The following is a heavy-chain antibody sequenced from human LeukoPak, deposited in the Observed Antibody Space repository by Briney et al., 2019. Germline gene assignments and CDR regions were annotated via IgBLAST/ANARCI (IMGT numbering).Heavy chain of an antibody. J-gene: IGHJ6*02. Sequence: ASVKVSCKAFGDTFTNYYLHWVRRAPGQGFQWMGLINPRGGPIYAQRFHDRVTMTRDTSTGTVQMELSSLRPEDTAVYYCAREDVDAYNGLDVWGQGTTVTVS. CDR2: INPRGGP. D-gene: IGHD5-24*01. CDR3: AREDVDAYNGLDV. V-gene: IGHV1-46*01. CDR1: GDTFTNYY.